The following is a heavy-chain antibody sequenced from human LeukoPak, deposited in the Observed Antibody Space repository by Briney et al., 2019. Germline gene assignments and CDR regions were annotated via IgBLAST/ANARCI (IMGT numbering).Heavy chain of an antibody. CDR1: GDSISNYY. V-gene: IGHV4-59*04. Sequence: SETLSLTCTVSGDSISNYYWSWIRQPPGKGLEWIGYIYHSGSTYYNPSLKSRVTISVDRSKNQFSLKLSSVTAADTAVYYCAAGGVVRMDVWGQGTTVTVSS. J-gene: IGHJ6*02. CDR2: IYHSGST. D-gene: IGHD2-2*01. CDR3: AAGGVVRMDV.